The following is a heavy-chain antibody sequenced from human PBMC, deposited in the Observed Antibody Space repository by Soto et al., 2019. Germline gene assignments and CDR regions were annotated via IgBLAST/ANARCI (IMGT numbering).Heavy chain of an antibody. J-gene: IGHJ6*02. CDR1: GGSISSGYYY. CDR2: IYYSGNT. Sequence: PSETLSLTCSVSGGSISSGYYYWSWIRQPPGKGLEWIGNIYYSGNTYYNPSLKSRLIISIDTSKNQFSLKLSSVTAADTAVYYCARDGFLEWLSSNGMDVWGQGTTVTVSS. V-gene: IGHV4-30-4*01. D-gene: IGHD3-3*01. CDR3: ARDGFLEWLSSNGMDV.